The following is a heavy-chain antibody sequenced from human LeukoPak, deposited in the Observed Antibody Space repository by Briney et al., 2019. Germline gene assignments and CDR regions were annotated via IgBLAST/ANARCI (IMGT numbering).Heavy chain of an antibody. Sequence: PSETLSLTCTVSGGSISSYYWSWVRQPPGKGLEWIGYIYYSGSTNYNPSLKSRVTISVDTSKNQFSLKLSSVTAADTAVYYCARQAWSGDYYMDVWGKGTTVTVSS. V-gene: IGHV4-59*08. CDR2: IYYSGST. J-gene: IGHJ6*03. CDR1: GGSISSYY. D-gene: IGHD3-3*01. CDR3: ARQAWSGDYYMDV.